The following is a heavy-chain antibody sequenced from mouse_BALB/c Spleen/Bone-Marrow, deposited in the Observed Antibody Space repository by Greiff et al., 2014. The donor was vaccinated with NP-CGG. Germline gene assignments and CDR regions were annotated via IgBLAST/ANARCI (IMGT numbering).Heavy chain of an antibody. J-gene: IGHJ3*01. Sequence: VQLQQSEPEPVKPGASVKMSCKASGYTFTDYHMKWVKQSHGKSLEWIGEINPNNGDTFYNQKYKGKATLTVDKSSSTAYMQLNSLTSEDSAVYYCARRQEDYYAWFAYWGQGTLVTVSA. CDR2: INPNNGDT. V-gene: IGHV1-18*01. CDR3: ARRQEDYYAWFAY. CDR1: GYTFTDYH. D-gene: IGHD1-1*01.